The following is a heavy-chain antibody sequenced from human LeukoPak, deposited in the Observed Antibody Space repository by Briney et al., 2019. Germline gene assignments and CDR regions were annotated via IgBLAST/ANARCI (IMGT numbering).Heavy chain of an antibody. D-gene: IGHD4-17*01. V-gene: IGHV3-23*01. CDR1: GFTLSTYA. J-gene: IGHJ4*02. Sequence: PGRSLRLSCAASGFTLSTYAINWVRQAPGKGLEWVSGISGNGGSAYFADSVKGRFTMTRDNSKNTLYLQMNSLRAEDTAVYYCAKCRFNDYGDYDYWGQGTLVTVSS. CDR2: ISGNGGSA. CDR3: AKCRFNDYGDYDY.